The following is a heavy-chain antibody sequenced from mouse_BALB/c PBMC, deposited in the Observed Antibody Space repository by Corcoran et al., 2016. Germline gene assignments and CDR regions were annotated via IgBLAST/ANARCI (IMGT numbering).Heavy chain of an antibody. CDR1: GYTFTDYF. D-gene: IGHD2-10*02. V-gene: IGHV1-84*02. CDR2: IYPGSGNI. J-gene: IGHJ2*01. Sequence: QIQLQQSGPELVKPGASVRISCKASGYTFTDYFINWVKQKPGQGLEWIGWIYPGSGNIKYNEKFKGKATLTVDTSSSTAYMQLSSLTSEETAVYFCARGYGNYYFDYWGQGTTLTVSS. CDR3: ARGYGNYYFDY.